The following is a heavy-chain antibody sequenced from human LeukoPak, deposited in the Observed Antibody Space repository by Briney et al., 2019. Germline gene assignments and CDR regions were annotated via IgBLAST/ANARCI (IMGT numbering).Heavy chain of an antibody. Sequence: PGGSLRLSCAASGFIFSRYTINWVRQAPGKGLEWVSSIWSDSAEIHYADSVKGRSTISRDNAKDSLYLQMNSLRAEDSAVYYCARDFFHSDISRPFDYWGQGTLVTVSS. CDR1: GFIFSRYT. J-gene: IGHJ4*02. CDR3: ARDFFHSDISRPFDY. V-gene: IGHV3-21*01. D-gene: IGHD3-3*02. CDR2: IWSDSAEI.